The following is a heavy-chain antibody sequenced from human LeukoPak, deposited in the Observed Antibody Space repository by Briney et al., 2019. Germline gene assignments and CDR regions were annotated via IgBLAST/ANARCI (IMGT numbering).Heavy chain of an antibody. CDR2: ISYDGTNK. Sequence: GRSLRLSCAASGFTFSSYGMHWVRQAPGKGLAWVAVISYDGTNKYYADSVKGRFTISRDNSKNTVFLKMNSLRAEDTAVYYCTKEGVSPVTTIRGTNFPGAFDIWGQGTMVTVSS. J-gene: IGHJ3*02. D-gene: IGHD4/OR15-4a*01. CDR3: TKEGVSPVTTIRGTNFPGAFDI. CDR1: GFTFSSYG. V-gene: IGHV3-30*18.